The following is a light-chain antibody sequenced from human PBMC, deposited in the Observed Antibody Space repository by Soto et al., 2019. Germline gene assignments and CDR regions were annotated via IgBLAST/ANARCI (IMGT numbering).Light chain of an antibody. CDR2: GAS. Sequence: EIVMTQSPATLSVSPGERATLSCRDSQSVSSNLAWFQQKPGQAPRLLIYGASTRATDIPARLSGSGSGTEFTLTIISLQSQDFAVYYFQKFNNWTLWTFVQGIKVKIK. CDR1: QSVSSN. CDR3: QKFNNWTLWT. J-gene: IGKJ1*01. V-gene: IGKV3-15*01.